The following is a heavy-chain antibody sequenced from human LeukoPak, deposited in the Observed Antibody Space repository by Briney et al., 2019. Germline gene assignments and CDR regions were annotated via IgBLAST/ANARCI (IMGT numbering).Heavy chain of an antibody. CDR2: ISYDGSNK. Sequence: GGSLRLSCAASGFTFSSYAMHWVRQAPGKGLEWVAVISYDGSNKYYADSVKGRFTISRDNSKNTLYLQMNSLRAEDTAVYYCLCSGGSCYFFDYWGQGTLVTVSS. J-gene: IGHJ4*02. CDR3: LCSGGSCYFFDY. V-gene: IGHV3-30-3*01. D-gene: IGHD2-15*01. CDR1: GFTFSSYA.